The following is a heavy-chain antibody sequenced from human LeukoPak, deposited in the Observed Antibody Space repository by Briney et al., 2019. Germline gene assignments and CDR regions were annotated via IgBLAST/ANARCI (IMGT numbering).Heavy chain of an antibody. CDR3: AGAIGSGSYDPTFDY. J-gene: IGHJ4*02. CDR1: GGSISSGDYY. CDR2: IYYSGST. Sequence: SETLSLTCTVSGGSISSGDYYWSWIRQPPGKGLEWIGYIYYSGSTYYNPSLKSRVTISVDTSKNQFSLKLSSVTAADTAVYYCAGAIGSGSYDPTFDYWGQGTLVTVSS. D-gene: IGHD3-10*01. V-gene: IGHV4-30-4*01.